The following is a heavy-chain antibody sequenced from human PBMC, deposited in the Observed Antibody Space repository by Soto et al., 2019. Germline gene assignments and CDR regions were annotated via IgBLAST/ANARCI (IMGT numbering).Heavy chain of an antibody. CDR2: IYPGDSDT. J-gene: IGHJ6*02. D-gene: IGHD3-16*02. V-gene: IGHV5-51*01. CDR1: GYSFTSYW. CDR3: ASTHYDYVWGSYRPLYYYGMDV. Sequence: PGESLKISCKGSGYSFTSYWIGWVRQMPGKGLEWMGIIYPGDSDTRYSPSFQGQVTISADKSISTAYLQWSSLKASDTAMYYCASTHYDYVWGSYRPLYYYGMDVWGQGTTVTVS.